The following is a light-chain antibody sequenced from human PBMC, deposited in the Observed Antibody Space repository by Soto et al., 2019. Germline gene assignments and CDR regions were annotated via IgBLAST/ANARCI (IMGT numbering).Light chain of an antibody. J-gene: IGLJ1*01. CDR2: DVS. CDR3: SSHTSSCTLYL. Sequence: QSALTQPASVSGSPGQSITISCTGTSSDVGGYNYVSWYQQHPGKAPKLMIYDVSNRPSGVSNRFSGSKSGNTASLTISGLQAEDEVYYYCSSHTSSCTLYLFGTGPKFTVL. CDR1: SSDVGGYNY. V-gene: IGLV2-14*01.